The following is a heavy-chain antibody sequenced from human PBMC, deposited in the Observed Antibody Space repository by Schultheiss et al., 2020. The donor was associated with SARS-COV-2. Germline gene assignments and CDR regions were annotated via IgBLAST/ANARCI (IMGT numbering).Heavy chain of an antibody. D-gene: IGHD6-13*01. J-gene: IGHJ4*01. CDR2: IYSGGST. CDR3: ARPMSTSTWYHFDY. Sequence: GGSLRLSCAASGFTVSSNYMSWVRQAPGKGLEWVSVIYSGGSTYYADSVKGRFTISRDNSKNTLYLQMNSLRAEDTAVYYCARPMSTSTWYHFDYWGQGTLVTVSS. V-gene: IGHV3-53*01. CDR1: GFTVSSNY.